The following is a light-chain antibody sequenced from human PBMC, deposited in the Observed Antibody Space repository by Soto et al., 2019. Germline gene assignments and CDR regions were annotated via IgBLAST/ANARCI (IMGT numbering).Light chain of an antibody. CDR1: QSVSSN. CDR3: QQYYNWPPYT. Sequence: EIVMTQSPATLSVSPGERATLSCRASQSVSSNLAWYQQKPGQAPRLLIYGASTRATGIPARFSGSGSGTEFTLTISSLPSEDFAVYYCQQYYNWPPYTFGQGTKLEIQ. J-gene: IGKJ2*01. V-gene: IGKV3-15*01. CDR2: GAS.